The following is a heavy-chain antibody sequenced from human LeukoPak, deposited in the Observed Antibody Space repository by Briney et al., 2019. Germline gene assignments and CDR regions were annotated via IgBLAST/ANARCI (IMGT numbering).Heavy chain of an antibody. V-gene: IGHV3-23*01. CDR2: VSDSGSST. CDR3: APDLRGSAWSLDY. Sequence: GGSLRLSCAASEFTFSNYDMSWVRQAPGKGLEWVSVVSDSGSSTYYADSVKGRFTISRDNSKNTLYLQMNSLRAEDTAVYYCAPDLRGSAWSLDYWGQGTLVTVSS. J-gene: IGHJ4*02. D-gene: IGHD6-13*01. CDR1: EFTFSNYD.